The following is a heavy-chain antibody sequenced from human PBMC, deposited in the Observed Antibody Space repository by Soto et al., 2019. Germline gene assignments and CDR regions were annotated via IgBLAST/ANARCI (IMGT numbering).Heavy chain of an antibody. V-gene: IGHV1-69*01. J-gene: IGHJ6*02. D-gene: IGHD6-13*01. CDR1: GGTFSSYA. CDR3: ARGIAAADYYSYGMDV. CDR2: IIPIFGTA. Sequence: QVQLVQSGAEVKKPGSSVKVSCKASGGTFSSYAISWVRQAPGQGLEWMGGIIPIFGTANYAQKFQGRVTITADESTSTAYMELSILRSEDTAVYYCARGIAAADYYSYGMDVWGQGTTVTVSS.